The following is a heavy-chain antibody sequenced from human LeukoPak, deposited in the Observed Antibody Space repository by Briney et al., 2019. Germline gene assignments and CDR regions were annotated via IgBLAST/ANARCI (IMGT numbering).Heavy chain of an antibody. V-gene: IGHV4-61*02. CDR1: GGSISSSSYY. CDR3: ARDDPLGADI. J-gene: IGHJ3*02. Sequence: PSETLSLTCTVSGGSISSSSYYWSWIRQPAGKGLEWIGRIYTSGSTNYNPSLKSRVTISVDTSKNQFSLKLSSVTAADTAVYYCARDDPLGADIWGQGTMVTVSS. CDR2: IYTSGST.